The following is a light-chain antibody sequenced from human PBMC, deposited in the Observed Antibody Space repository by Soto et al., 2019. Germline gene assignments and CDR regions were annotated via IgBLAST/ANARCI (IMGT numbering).Light chain of an antibody. V-gene: IGLV2-14*01. J-gene: IGLJ2*01. Sequence: QSALTQPASLSGSPGQSITISCTGTSSDIGAYDYVSWFQQHPGKAPKLMISEVNNRPSGISDRFSGSKSGNTASLTISGLQAEDEADYFCTSYTNSKAYILFGGGTKLTVL. CDR2: EVN. CDR1: SSDIGAYDY. CDR3: TSYTNSKAYIL.